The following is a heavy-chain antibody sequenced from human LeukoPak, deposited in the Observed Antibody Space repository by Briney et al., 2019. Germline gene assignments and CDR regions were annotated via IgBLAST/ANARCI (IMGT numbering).Heavy chain of an antibody. CDR1: GFTFSSYA. D-gene: IGHD3-3*01. CDR3: AKKYYDFWSGYPHDY. CDR2: ISGSGGST. V-gene: IGHV3-23*01. Sequence: PGGSLRLSCAASGFTFSSYAMSWVRQAPGKGLEWVSAISGSGGSTYYADSVKGRFTISRDNSKNTLYLQMNSLRAEDTAVYYCAKKYYDFWSGYPHDYWGQGTLVTVSS. J-gene: IGHJ4*02.